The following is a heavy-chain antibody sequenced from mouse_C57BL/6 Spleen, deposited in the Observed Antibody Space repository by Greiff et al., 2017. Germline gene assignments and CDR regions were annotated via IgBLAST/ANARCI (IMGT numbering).Heavy chain of an antibody. V-gene: IGHV5-4*01. CDR2: ISDGGSYT. CDR3: ARDWDYYGSSYD. J-gene: IGHJ2*01. Sequence: EVMLVESGGGLVKPGGSLKLSCAASGFTFSSYAMSWVRQTPEKRLEWVATISDGGSYTYYPDNVKGRFTISRDNAKNNLYLQMSHLTSEDTAMYYCARDWDYYGSSYDWGQGTTLTVSS. D-gene: IGHD1-1*01. CDR1: GFTFSSYA.